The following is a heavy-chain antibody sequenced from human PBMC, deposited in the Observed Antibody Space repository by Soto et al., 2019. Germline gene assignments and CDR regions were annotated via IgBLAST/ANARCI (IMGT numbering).Heavy chain of an antibody. J-gene: IGHJ6*02. D-gene: IGHD3-22*01. Sequence: ASVKVSCKTSGYNFTSHYIHWVRQAPGQRLESMGIIYPRGGSTIYAQKFQGKVTMTRDTSTNTLYMELSSLRSEDTAIYYCARVGYSSTGTTLHFHGLDVWGQGTTVTVSS. CDR3: ARVGYSSTGTTLHFHGLDV. V-gene: IGHV1-46*01. CDR2: IYPRGGST. CDR1: GYNFTSHY.